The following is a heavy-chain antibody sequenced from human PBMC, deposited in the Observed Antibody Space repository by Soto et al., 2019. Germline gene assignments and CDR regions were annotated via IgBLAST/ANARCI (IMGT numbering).Heavy chain of an antibody. V-gene: IGHV4-59*02. J-gene: IGHJ5*02. CDR1: GGSVNSYY. Sequence: SETLSLTCSISGGSVNSYYWSWIRQSPGKGLEWIGYMYNTGSIRYNPSLESRVTLSVDTSKNQFSLQMTSLTAADTAVYYCARVPGPWGQGTLVTVSS. CDR3: ARVPGP. CDR2: MYNTGSI.